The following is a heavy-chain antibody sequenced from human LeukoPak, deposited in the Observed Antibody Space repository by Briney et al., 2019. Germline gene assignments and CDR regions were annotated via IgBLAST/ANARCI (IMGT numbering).Heavy chain of an antibody. V-gene: IGHV3-74*01. D-gene: IGHD6-6*01. CDR2: INSDGSST. Sequence: GGSLRLSCAASGFTFSSHWMHWVRQAPGKGLVWVSRINSDGSSTSYADSVKGRFTISRDNAKNTLYLQMNSLRAEDTAVYYCARGEEYGSSSEAFDIWGQGAMVTVSS. J-gene: IGHJ3*02. CDR3: ARGEEYGSSSEAFDI. CDR1: GFTFSSHW.